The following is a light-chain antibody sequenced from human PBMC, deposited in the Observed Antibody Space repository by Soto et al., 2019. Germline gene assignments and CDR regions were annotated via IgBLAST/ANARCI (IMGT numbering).Light chain of an antibody. CDR3: QQSYSTPLT. CDR1: QSISSY. V-gene: IGKV1-39*01. Sequence: IQXTQSPSSXXAXXGDRVTIXXXASQSISSYLNWYQQKPGKAPKLLIYAASSXQSGVPSRFXXXGXGTDFTLTISSLQPEDXAXYYCQQSYSTPLTFGQGTKVEIK. CDR2: AAS. J-gene: IGKJ1*01.